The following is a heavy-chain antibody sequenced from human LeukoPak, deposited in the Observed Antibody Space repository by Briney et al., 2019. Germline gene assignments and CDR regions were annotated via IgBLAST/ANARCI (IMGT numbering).Heavy chain of an antibody. V-gene: IGHV3-48*01. CDR3: ARASGDYDFWSGYSYYFDY. J-gene: IGHJ4*02. CDR1: GFTFSSDS. D-gene: IGHD3-3*01. Sequence: GGSLRLSCAASGFTFSSDSMNWVRQAPGKGLEWISYISSRSSIIYNADSVKGRFTISRDNAKNSLYLQMNSLRAEDTAVYYCARASGDYDFWSGYSYYFDYWGQGTLVTVSS. CDR2: ISSRSSII.